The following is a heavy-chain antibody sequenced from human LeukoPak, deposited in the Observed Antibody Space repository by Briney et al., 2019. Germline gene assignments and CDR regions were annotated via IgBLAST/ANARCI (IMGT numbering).Heavy chain of an antibody. Sequence: SETLSLTCTVSGGSLTYYYWSWIRQPPGKGLEWIGYIYYTGSAAKYHPSLKGRATISVDTSKNQFSLNLNSATAADAAIYYCTRVRDSGTSDYWGHGTLVTVSS. V-gene: IGHV4-59*01. CDR3: TRVRDSGTSDY. CDR2: IYYTGSAA. J-gene: IGHJ4*01. D-gene: IGHD1-26*01. CDR1: GGSLTYYY.